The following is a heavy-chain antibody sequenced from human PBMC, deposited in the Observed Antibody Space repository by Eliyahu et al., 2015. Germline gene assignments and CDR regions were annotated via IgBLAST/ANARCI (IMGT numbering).Heavy chain of an antibody. Sequence: QVQLVQXGAEVKKPGXSVKVSXXASGYTFTSXYMHWVRQAPGQGLEWMGIINPSGGSTSXAXKFQGRVTMTRDTSTSTVYMELSSLRSEDTAVYYCATIGTGIFDYWGQGTLVTVSS. CDR2: INPSGGST. CDR1: GYTFTSXY. J-gene: IGHJ4*02. CDR3: ATIGTGIFDY. V-gene: IGHV1-46*01.